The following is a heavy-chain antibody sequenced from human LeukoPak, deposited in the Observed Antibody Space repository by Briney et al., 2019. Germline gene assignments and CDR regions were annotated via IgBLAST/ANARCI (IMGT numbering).Heavy chain of an antibody. D-gene: IGHD2-15*01. Sequence: GGSLRLSCAASGFTFNSYGMAWVRQAPGKGLEWVSGISGGGRTTYYADSVKGRFTISRDSSKNTLFLQMNRLRPEDAAVYYCAKAPVTTCRGAFCYPFDYWGLGTLVTVSS. J-gene: IGHJ4*02. V-gene: IGHV3-23*01. CDR3: AKAPVTTCRGAFCYPFDY. CDR2: ISGGGRTT. CDR1: GFTFNSYG.